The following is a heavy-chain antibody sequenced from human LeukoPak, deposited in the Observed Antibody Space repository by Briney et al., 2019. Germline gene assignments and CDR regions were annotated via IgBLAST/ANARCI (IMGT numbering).Heavy chain of an antibody. Sequence: SETLSLTCTVSGGSISGYYWSWIRQPPGKGLEWIGYIYYSGSTNYNPSLKSRVAISVDTSKNQFSLKLSSVTAADTAVYYCARDGSSSWPQKSYYYYGMDVWGQGTTVTVSS. CDR2: IYYSGST. CDR3: ARDGSSSWPQKSYYYYGMDV. CDR1: GGSISGYY. J-gene: IGHJ6*02. D-gene: IGHD6-13*01. V-gene: IGHV4-59*01.